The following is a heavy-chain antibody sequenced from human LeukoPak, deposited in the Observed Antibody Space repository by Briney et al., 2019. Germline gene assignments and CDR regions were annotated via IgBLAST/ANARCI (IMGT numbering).Heavy chain of an antibody. CDR2: ISYDGSNK. V-gene: IGHV3-30*01. J-gene: IGHJ4*02. D-gene: IGHD2-2*02. Sequence: GGSLRLSCAASGFTFSSYAMPWVRQAPGKGLEWVAVISYDGSNKYYADSVKGRFTISRDNCKITLYLHMNSLRGEDTAVYYCARASAAIAPIAGLPGDYWGQGTLVTVSS. CDR3: ARASAAIAPIAGLPGDY. CDR1: GFTFSSYA.